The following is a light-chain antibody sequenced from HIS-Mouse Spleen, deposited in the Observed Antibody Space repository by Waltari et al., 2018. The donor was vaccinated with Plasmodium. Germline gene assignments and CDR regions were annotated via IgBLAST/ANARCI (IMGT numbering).Light chain of an antibody. Sequence: EIVLTQSPATLSLSPGERATLSCRASQSVSSSYLAWYQQKPGQAPRLLIHGESSRATGIPDRFSGSGSGTDFTLTISRLEPEDFAVYYCQQYGSSPYTFGQGTKLEIK. V-gene: IGKV3-20*01. J-gene: IGKJ2*01. CDR2: GES. CDR3: QQYGSSPYT. CDR1: QSVSSSY.